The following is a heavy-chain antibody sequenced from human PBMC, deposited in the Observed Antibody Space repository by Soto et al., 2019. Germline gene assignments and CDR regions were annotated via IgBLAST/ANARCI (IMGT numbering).Heavy chain of an antibody. D-gene: IGHD3-10*01. CDR3: ARDGYDGSGSPYPAY. Sequence: SETLSLTCSVSGGSMSEYFWSWIRQSPERGLEWIGYVYYLGSTDYNPSLKSRVTISVDTSKRQFSLRLSSVTAADAAIYYCARDGYDGSGSPYPAYWGPGTQVTASS. CDR2: VYYLGST. CDR1: GGSMSEYF. J-gene: IGHJ4*02. V-gene: IGHV4-59*01.